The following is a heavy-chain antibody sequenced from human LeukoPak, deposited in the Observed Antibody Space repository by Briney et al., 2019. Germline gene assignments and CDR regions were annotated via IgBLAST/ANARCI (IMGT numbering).Heavy chain of an antibody. CDR3: TTERRFRAYYYSHIAV. V-gene: IGHV3-64*01. CDR2: ISSNGGST. Sequence: GGSLRPSCAASGFTFSSYAMHWVRQAPGKGLEYVSAISSNGGSTYYANSVKGRFTISRDNSKNTLYLQMGSLRAEDLAMHPCTTERRFRAYYYSHIAVSGTGTPVTVSS. J-gene: IGHJ6*03. D-gene: IGHD3-10*01. CDR1: GFTFSSYA.